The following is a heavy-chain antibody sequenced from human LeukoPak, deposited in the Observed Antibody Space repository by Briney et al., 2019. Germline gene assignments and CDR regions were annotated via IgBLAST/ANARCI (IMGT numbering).Heavy chain of an antibody. Sequence: PGGSLRLSCAASGFTFSSYEMNWVRQAPGKGLEWVSYISSSGSTIYYADSVKGRFTISRDNSKNTLYLQMNSLRVEDTAVYYCAKDRVATFADASDIWGQGTMVTVSS. CDR2: ISSSGSTI. CDR3: AKDRVATFADASDI. D-gene: IGHD5-12*01. V-gene: IGHV3-48*03. CDR1: GFTFSSYE. J-gene: IGHJ3*02.